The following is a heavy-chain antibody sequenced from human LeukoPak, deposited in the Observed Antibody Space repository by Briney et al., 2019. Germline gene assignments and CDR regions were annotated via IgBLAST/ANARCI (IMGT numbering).Heavy chain of an antibody. D-gene: IGHD6-13*01. V-gene: IGHV3-23*01. Sequence: GGSLRLSCAASGFTFSSYAMSWVRQAPGKGLEWVSAISGSGGSTYYADSVKGRFTISRDNSKNTLYLQVNSLRAEDTAVYYCAKAQAQLEIYYFDYWGQGTLVTVSS. CDR2: ISGSGGST. CDR3: AKAQAQLEIYYFDY. J-gene: IGHJ4*02. CDR1: GFTFSSYA.